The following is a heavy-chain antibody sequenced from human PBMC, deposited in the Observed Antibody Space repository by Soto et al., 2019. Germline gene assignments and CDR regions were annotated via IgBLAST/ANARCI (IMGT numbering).Heavy chain of an antibody. CDR3: ARNSTPSVADGFCYDAIYI. V-gene: IGHV3-7*04. CDR1: GFGFSSYW. CDR2: INRAANKK. D-gene: IGHD2-8*01. Sequence: EVQVVVSGGGLVQPGGSLRLSCAASGFGFSSYWMAWVRQAPGKGLEWVANINRAANKKNYVVSGKGRFTVCRDNAKQSLYLEMHSPRVEAAAVYYCARNSTPSVADGFCYDAIYIRGQWTRVTVSS. J-gene: IGHJ3*02.